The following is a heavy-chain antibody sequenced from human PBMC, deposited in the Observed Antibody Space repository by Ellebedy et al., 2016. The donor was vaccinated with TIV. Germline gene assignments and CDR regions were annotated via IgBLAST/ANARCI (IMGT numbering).Heavy chain of an antibody. Sequence: SGPTLVKPTQTLTLTCTFSGFSLSTSGMCVSWIRQPPGKALEWLALIDWDDDKYYSTSLKTRLTISKDTSKNQVVLTMTNMDPVDTATYYCARIPASRYYDYVWGSYRYTVGGMDVWGQGTTVTVSS. D-gene: IGHD3-16*02. V-gene: IGHV2-70*01. J-gene: IGHJ6*02. CDR2: IDWDDDK. CDR3: ARIPASRYYDYVWGSYRYTVGGMDV. CDR1: GFSLSTSGMC.